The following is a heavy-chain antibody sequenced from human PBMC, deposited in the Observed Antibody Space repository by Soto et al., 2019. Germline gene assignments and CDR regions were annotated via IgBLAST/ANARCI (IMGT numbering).Heavy chain of an antibody. D-gene: IGHD6-19*01. Sequence: VQLVESGGGLVQPEGSLRLSCAASGFTFSDHYMDWVRQAPGKGLEWVGRIKNKANSYTTEYAAPAKGRFIISRDDSNNSLFLQMNRLKTDDTAVYYCTRVRLGLSRASDYWGQGILVTVSS. CDR2: IKNKANSYTT. CDR1: GFTFSDHY. J-gene: IGHJ4*02. CDR3: TRVRLGLSRASDY. V-gene: IGHV3-72*01.